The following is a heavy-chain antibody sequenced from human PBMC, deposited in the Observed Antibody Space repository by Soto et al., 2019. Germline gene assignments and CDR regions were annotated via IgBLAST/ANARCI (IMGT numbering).Heavy chain of an antibody. CDR2: IWYDGSNK. V-gene: IGHV3-33*01. D-gene: IGHD2-15*01. J-gene: IGHJ4*02. CDR3: ARGGYCSGGSCYFLVLDY. Sequence: GGSLRLSCAASGFTFSSYGMHWVRQAPGKGLEWVAVIWYDGSNKYYADTVKGRFTISRDNSKNTLYLQMNSLRAEDTAVFFCARGGYCSGGSCYFLVLDYWGQGTLVTVSS. CDR1: GFTFSSYG.